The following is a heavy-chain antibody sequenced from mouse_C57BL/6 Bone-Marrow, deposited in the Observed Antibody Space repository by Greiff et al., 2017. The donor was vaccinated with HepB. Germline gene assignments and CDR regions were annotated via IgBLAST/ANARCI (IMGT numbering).Heavy chain of an antibody. V-gene: IGHV1-5*01. CDR2: IYPGNSDT. J-gene: IGHJ3*01. Sequence: EVQLQQSGTVLARPGASVKMSCKTSGYTFTSYWMHWVKQRPGQGLEWIGAIYPGNSDTSYNQKFKGKAKLTAVTSARTAYMELSSLTSEDSAVYYCARDYGSRDRGWFAYWGQGTLVTVSA. CDR1: GYTFTSYW. D-gene: IGHD1-1*01. CDR3: ARDYGSRDRGWFAY.